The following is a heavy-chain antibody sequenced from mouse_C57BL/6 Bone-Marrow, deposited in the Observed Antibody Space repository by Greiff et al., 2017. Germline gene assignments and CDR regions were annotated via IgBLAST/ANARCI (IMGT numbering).Heavy chain of an antibody. D-gene: IGHD1-1*01. CDR1: GFSLTSYG. Sequence: VHLVESGPGLVQPSQSLSITCTVSGFSLTSYGVNWVRQPPGKGLEWLGVIWSGGSTDYNAAFISRLSISKDNSKSQVFFKMNSLQADDTAIYYCAKKGGSSWYFDVWGTGTTVTVSS. V-gene: IGHV2-4*01. J-gene: IGHJ1*03. CDR2: IWSGGST. CDR3: AKKGGSSWYFDV.